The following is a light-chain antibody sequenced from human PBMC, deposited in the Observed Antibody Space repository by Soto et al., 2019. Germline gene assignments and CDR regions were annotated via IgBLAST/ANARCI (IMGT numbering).Light chain of an antibody. CDR3: QQYYSYPPLT. V-gene: IGKV1-8*01. J-gene: IGKJ4*01. Sequence: AIRMTQSPSSFSASTGDRVTITCRASQGISSYLAWYQQKPGKAPKLLIYAASTLQSGVPSRFSGSGSGTDFTLTLSCLKSEDFATYYCQQYYSYPPLTFGGGPKVEIK. CDR1: QGISSY. CDR2: AAS.